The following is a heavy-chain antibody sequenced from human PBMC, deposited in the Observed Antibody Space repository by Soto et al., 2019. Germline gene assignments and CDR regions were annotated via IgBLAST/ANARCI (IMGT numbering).Heavy chain of an antibody. Sequence: ASVKVSCKASGGTFSSYAISWVRQAPGQGLEWMGGIIPIFGTANYAQKFQGRVTITADESTSTAYMELSSLRSEDTAVYYCAREWPDIAVAGTLYFDYWGQGTLVTVSS. D-gene: IGHD6-19*01. CDR3: AREWPDIAVAGTLYFDY. CDR2: IIPIFGTA. CDR1: GGTFSSYA. J-gene: IGHJ4*02. V-gene: IGHV1-69*13.